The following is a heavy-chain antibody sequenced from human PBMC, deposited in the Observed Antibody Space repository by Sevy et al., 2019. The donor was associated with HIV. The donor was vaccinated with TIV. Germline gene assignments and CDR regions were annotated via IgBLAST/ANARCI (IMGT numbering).Heavy chain of an antibody. D-gene: IGHD6-13*01. CDR2: ICTSGST. J-gene: IGHJ6*03. CDR1: CGSISSYY. V-gene: IGHV4-4*07. CDR3: ARDVRSSSWYAYYYYYMDV. Sequence: SETLSLTCTVSCGSISSYYWSWIRQPAGKGLEWIGRICTSGSTNYNPSLKSRVTMSVDTSKNQFSLKLSAVTAADTAVYYCARDVRSSSWYAYYYYYMDVWGKGTTVTVSS.